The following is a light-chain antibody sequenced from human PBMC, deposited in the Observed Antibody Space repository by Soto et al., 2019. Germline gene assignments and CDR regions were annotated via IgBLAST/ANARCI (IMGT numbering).Light chain of an antibody. CDR1: HDISNY. Sequence: DIQMTQSHSSLSASVGDRFTITCQASHDISNYLNWYQQRPGKAPTLLIYDASNLQTGVPSRFSGSGSGTDFTSTISSLQPEDIATYYCQLYDSLPLLTFGGGTKVDIK. J-gene: IGKJ4*01. V-gene: IGKV1-33*01. CDR3: QLYDSLPLLT. CDR2: DAS.